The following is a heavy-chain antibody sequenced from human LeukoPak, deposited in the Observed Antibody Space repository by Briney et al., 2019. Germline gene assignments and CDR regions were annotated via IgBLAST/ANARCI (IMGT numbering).Heavy chain of an antibody. J-gene: IGHJ4*02. CDR1: GFKLSSYY. CDR2: LKSDGSST. V-gene: IGHV3-74*03. D-gene: IGHD1-1*01. CDR3: ARTTMETQYFDR. Sequence: GGSLRLSCAASGFKLSSYYMDWVRQGPGRGLVWVSRLKSDGSSTKYADSVQGRFTISRDDAKNTLYLQMTSVRVEDAAVYYCARTTMETQYFDRWGQGTLVTVSS.